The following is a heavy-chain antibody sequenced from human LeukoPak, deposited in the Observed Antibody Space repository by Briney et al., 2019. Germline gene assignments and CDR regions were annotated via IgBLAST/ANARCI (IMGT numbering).Heavy chain of an antibody. J-gene: IGHJ4*02. V-gene: IGHV3-21*01. CDR1: GFTFSSYS. D-gene: IGHD3-3*01. Sequence: GGSLRLSCAASGFTFSSYSMNWVRQAPGKGLEWVSSINSSSSYIYYADSVKGRFTISRDNAKNSLYLQMNSLRAEDTAVYYCARDRPSSITIFGVPTKGYFDYWGQGTLVTVSS. CDR3: ARDRPSSITIFGVPTKGYFDY. CDR2: INSSSSYI.